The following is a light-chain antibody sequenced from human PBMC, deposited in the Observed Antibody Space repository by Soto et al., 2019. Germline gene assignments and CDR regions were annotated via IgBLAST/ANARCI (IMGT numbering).Light chain of an antibody. CDR3: QQYSDNWT. J-gene: IGKJ1*01. Sequence: DIQMTQSPSTLSASVGDRVTITCRASQSISSWLAWYQQKPGTAPNLLIYKASTLQGGVPSRFSGSGSGTEFPLTISSLQPDDSAIYYCQQYSDNWTFGQGTKVEIK. V-gene: IGKV1-5*03. CDR1: QSISSW. CDR2: KAS.